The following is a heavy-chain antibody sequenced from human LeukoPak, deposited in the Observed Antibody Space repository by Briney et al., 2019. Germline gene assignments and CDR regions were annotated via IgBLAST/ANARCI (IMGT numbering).Heavy chain of an antibody. CDR2: IHHSGST. CDR1: GGSFSGYY. D-gene: IGHD3-10*01. Sequence: SETLSLTCAVYGGSFSGYYWSWIRQPPGKGLEWIGEIHHSGSTNYNPSLKSRVTISVDTSKNQFSLKLSSVTAADTAVYYCARNWSRGNKPYYYYYYMDVWGKGTTVTVSS. J-gene: IGHJ6*03. CDR3: ARNWSRGNKPYYYYYYMDV. V-gene: IGHV4-34*01.